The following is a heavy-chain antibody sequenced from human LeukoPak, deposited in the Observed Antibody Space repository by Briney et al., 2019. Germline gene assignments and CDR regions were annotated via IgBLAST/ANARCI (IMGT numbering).Heavy chain of an antibody. CDR3: AKDDLILKSDYVWGSYRLQSLYEVNWFDL. V-gene: IGHV3-23*01. Sequence: RGSPRLSCAASGFALSSFSMSWGRPVPRKRLGWVSAIIGSGGSTYYADSVKGRVTTSRDNTKKTLYLQMHSQRAEDTAVYYCAKDDLILKSDYVWGSYRLQSLYEVNWFDLWGGGPLVSVSS. D-gene: IGHD3-16*02. CDR1: GFALSSFS. J-gene: IGHJ5*02. CDR2: IIGSGGST.